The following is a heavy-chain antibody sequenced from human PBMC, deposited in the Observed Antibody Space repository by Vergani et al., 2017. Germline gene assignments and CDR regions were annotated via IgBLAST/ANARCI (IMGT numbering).Heavy chain of an antibody. V-gene: IGHV3-33*01. CDR3: AREYYDFWSGYSNWVDP. D-gene: IGHD3-3*01. Sequence: QVQLVESGGGVVQPGRSLRLSCAASGFTFSSYGMHWVRQAPGKGLEWVALIWYDGSNKYYADSVKGRFTISRDNSKNTLYLQMNSLRAEDTAVYYCAREYYDFWSGYSNWVDPWGQGTLVTVSS. J-gene: IGHJ5*02. CDR2: IWYDGSNK. CDR1: GFTFSSYG.